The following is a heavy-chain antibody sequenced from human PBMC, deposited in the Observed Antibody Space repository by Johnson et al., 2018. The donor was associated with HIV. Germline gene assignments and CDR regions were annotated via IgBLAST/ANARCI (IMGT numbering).Heavy chain of an antibody. J-gene: IGHJ3*02. Sequence: VQLVESGGGVVQPGRSLRLSCAASGFTFSNYAMHWVRQAPGKGLEWVAVIWYDGSNKYYADSVKGRFTISRDNSKNTLYLQMNSLRAEDTAVYYCARDLTNWGVGDAFDIWGQGTMVTVSS. CDR2: IWYDGSNK. CDR1: GFTFSNYA. D-gene: IGHD7-27*01. CDR3: ARDLTNWGVGDAFDI. V-gene: IGHV3-30*19.